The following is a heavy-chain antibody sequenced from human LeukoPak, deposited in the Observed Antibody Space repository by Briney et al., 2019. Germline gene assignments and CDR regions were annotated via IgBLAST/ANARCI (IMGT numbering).Heavy chain of an antibody. Sequence: ASGTLSLTCTVSGASINSDYWTWVRQVAGKGLEWIGRIFASGSTNYNPYLRSRITMSVDTSKNQFSLDLSSVTAADTGVYYCVRGWAPRGEKSSFASWGQGTLVTVSS. V-gene: IGHV4-4*07. CDR1: GASINSDY. CDR2: IFASGST. J-gene: IGHJ4*02. D-gene: IGHD3-10*01. CDR3: VRGWAPRGEKSSFAS.